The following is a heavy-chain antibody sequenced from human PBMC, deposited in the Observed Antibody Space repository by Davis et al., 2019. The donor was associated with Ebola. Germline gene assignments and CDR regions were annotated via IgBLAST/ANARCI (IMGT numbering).Heavy chain of an antibody. CDR3: ARGVSVGATYVG. V-gene: IGHV1-69*02. Sequence: SVKVSCKASGGTFSSCTISWVRQAPGQGLEWMGRIIPILGIANYAQKFQGRVTITADKSTSTAYMELSSLRSEDTAVYYCARGVSVGATYVGWGQGTLVTVSS. CDR2: IIPILGIA. D-gene: IGHD1-26*01. CDR1: GGTFSSCT. J-gene: IGHJ4*02.